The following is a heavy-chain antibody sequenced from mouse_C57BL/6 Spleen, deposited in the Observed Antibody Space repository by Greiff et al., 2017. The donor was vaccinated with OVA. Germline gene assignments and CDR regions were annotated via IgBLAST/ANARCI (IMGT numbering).Heavy chain of an antibody. CDR3: ARETVLSRAMAY. D-gene: IGHD1-1*01. Sequence: QVQLKESGAELVRPGTSVKVSCKASGYAFTNYLIEWVKQRPGQGLEWIGVINPGSGGTNYNEKFKGKATLTADKSSSTAYMQLSSLTSEDSAVXFCARETVLSRAMAYWGQGTSVTVSS. CDR2: INPGSGGT. J-gene: IGHJ4*01. CDR1: GYAFTNYL. V-gene: IGHV1-54*01.